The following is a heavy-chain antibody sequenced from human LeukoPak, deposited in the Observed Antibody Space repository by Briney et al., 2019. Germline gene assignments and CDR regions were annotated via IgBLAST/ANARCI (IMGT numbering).Heavy chain of an antibody. CDR1: GYTFTSYG. CDR3: ARDLRRGFGRDIVVVPAASGY. J-gene: IGHJ4*02. CDR2: ISAYNGNT. D-gene: IGHD2-2*01. Sequence: GASVKVSCKASGYTFTSYGISWVRQAPGQGLEWMGWISAYNGNTNYAQKLQGRVTMTTDTSTSTAYMELRSLRSDDTAVYYCARDLRRGFGRDIVVVPAASGYWGQGTLVTVSS. V-gene: IGHV1-18*01.